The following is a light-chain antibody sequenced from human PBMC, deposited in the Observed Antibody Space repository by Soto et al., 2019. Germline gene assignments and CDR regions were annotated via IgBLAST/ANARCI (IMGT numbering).Light chain of an antibody. CDR2: KAS. CDR3: QQYSTYTPRT. CDR1: QSISIW. J-gene: IGKJ1*01. Sequence: DIQMTQSPSTLSASVGDRVTIIYRASQSISIWLAWYQQKPGKAPKILIYKASSLESGVPSRFSGSGSGTEFTLTISSLQPDDFATYYCQQYSTYTPRTFGQGTKVDI. V-gene: IGKV1-5*03.